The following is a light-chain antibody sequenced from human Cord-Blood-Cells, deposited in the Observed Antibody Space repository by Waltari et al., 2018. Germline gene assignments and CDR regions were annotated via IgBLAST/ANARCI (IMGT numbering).Light chain of an antibody. CDR3: QQYYSTPLYT. V-gene: IGKV1-NL1*01. J-gene: IGKJ2*01. Sequence: DIQMTQSPSSLSASVADRVTITCRASQGISNSLAWYQQKPGKAPKLLLYAASRLESGVPSRFSGSGSGTDYTLTISSLQPEDFATYYCQQYYSTPLYTFGQGTKLEIK. CDR1: QGISNS. CDR2: AAS.